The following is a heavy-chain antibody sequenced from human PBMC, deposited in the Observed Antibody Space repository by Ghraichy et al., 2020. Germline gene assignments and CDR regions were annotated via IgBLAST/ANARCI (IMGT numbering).Heavy chain of an antibody. CDR3: AKDIGIAVTARGGFFDH. Sequence: GGSLRLSCAASGFTFSSYAMSWVRQAPGKGLEWVSSMSGSAGNTYYADSVKGRFTISRDNSRNTLYLQMSSLRVEDTAIYYCAKDIGIAVTARGGFFDHWGQGTLVTVSS. D-gene: IGHD6-19*01. J-gene: IGHJ4*02. V-gene: IGHV3-23*01. CDR2: MSGSAGNT. CDR1: GFTFSSYA.